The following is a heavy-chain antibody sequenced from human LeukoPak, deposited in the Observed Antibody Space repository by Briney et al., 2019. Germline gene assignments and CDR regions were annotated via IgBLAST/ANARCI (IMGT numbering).Heavy chain of an antibody. V-gene: IGHV1-69*13. CDR2: IIPIFGTA. Sequence: ASVKVSCKASGGTFSSYAISWVRQAPGQGLEWMGGIIPIFGTANYAQKFQGRVTITADESTSTAYMELSSLRSEDTAVYYCARVPRLGGPANGMDVWGQGTTVTVSS. CDR1: GGTFSSYA. D-gene: IGHD3-16*01. CDR3: ARVPRLGGPANGMDV. J-gene: IGHJ6*02.